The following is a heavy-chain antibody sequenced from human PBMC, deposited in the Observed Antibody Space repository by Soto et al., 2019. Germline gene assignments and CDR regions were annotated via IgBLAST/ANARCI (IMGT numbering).Heavy chain of an antibody. J-gene: IGHJ3*02. Sequence: KQSQTLSLTGAISGDSVSSNSAAWNWIRQSPSRGLEWLGRTYYRSKWYNDYAVSVKSRITINPDTSKNQFSLQLNSVTPEDTAVYYCATGAGDPNPGYAFDIWGQGTMVTVSS. CDR3: ATGAGDPNPGYAFDI. D-gene: IGHD3-10*01. CDR2: TYYRSKWYN. CDR1: GDSVSSNSAA. V-gene: IGHV6-1*01.